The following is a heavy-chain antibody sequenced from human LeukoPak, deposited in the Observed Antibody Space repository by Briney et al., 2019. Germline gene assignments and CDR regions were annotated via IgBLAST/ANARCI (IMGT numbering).Heavy chain of an antibody. CDR3: ARDRYYDSSGYQGGPFDY. V-gene: IGHV4-4*07. Sequence: SETLSLTCIVSGGSISSYYWSWIRQPAGKGLEWIGRIYTSGSTNYNPSLKSRVTMSVDTSKNQFSLKLSSVTAADTAVYYCARDRYYDSSGYQGGPFDYWGQGTLVTVSS. J-gene: IGHJ4*02. CDR1: GGSISSYY. D-gene: IGHD3-22*01. CDR2: IYTSGST.